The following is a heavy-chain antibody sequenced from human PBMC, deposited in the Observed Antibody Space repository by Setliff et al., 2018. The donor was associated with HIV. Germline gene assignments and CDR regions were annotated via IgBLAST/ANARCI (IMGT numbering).Heavy chain of an antibody. J-gene: IGHJ2*01. CDR1: GGSISDSKSY. CDR2: VYHSGST. V-gene: IGHV4-39*01. Sequence: SETLSLTCTVSGGSISDSKSYWGWIRQPPGKGLEWLGGVYHSGSTKNTPSLKSRVTISVDTSKRQFSLKLDSVTAADTAIYYCARQLYDVLTGTYWYFDLWGRGTLVTVSS. D-gene: IGHD3-9*01. CDR3: ARQLYDVLTGTYWYFDL.